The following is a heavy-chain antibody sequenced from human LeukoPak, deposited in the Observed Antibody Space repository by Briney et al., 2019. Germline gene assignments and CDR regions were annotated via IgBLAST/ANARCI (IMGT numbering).Heavy chain of an antibody. V-gene: IGHV3-53*05. J-gene: IGHJ4*02. CDR2: IYSGGTT. CDR3: ASRKSYSSSRDY. D-gene: IGHD6-6*01. Sequence: GGSLRLSCAASGFTVSSNYMSWVRQAPGKGLEWVSLIYSGGTTYYVDSVKGRFTISRDNSKNTLYLQMNSLRAEDTAVYYCASRKSYSSSRDYWGQGTLVTVSS. CDR1: GFTVSSNY.